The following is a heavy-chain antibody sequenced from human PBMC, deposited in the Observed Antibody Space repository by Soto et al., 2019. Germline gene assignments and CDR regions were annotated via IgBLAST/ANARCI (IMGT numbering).Heavy chain of an antibody. CDR1: GFTFSSYG. CDR2: IWYDGSNK. V-gene: IGHV3-33*01. Sequence: GSLRLSCAASGFTFSSYGMHWVRQAPGKGLEWVAVIWYDGSNKYYADSVKGRFTISRDNSKNTLYLQMNSLRAEDTAVYYCARERKIFGVANYYGMDVWGQGTTVTVSS. J-gene: IGHJ6*02. CDR3: ARERKIFGVANYYGMDV. D-gene: IGHD3-3*01.